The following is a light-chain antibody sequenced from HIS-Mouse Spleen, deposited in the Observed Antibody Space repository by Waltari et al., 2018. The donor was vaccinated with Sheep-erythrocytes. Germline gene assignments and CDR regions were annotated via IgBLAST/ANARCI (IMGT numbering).Light chain of an antibody. CDR2: QDS. CDR1: KLGDKY. CDR3: QAWDSSTAWV. J-gene: IGLJ3*02. Sequence: SYELTQPPSVSVSPGQTASITCSGDKLGDKYACWYQQKPGQSPVLVIYQDSKRPSGIHERFSGSNTGNTATLTISGTQAMDEADYYCQAWDSSTAWVFSGGTKLTVL. V-gene: IGLV3-1*01.